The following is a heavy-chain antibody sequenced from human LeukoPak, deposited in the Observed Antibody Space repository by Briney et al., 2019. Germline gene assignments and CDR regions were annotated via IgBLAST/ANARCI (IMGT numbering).Heavy chain of an antibody. Sequence: SQTLSLTCTVSGGSISSGDYYWSWIRQPPGKGLEWIGYIYYSGSTNYNPSLKSRVTISIDTSKNQFSLKVSSVTAADTAVYYCARAHSSGWPHMFDPWGQGTLVTVPS. CDR1: GGSISSGDYY. V-gene: IGHV4-30-4*01. J-gene: IGHJ5*02. CDR3: ARAHSSGWPHMFDP. D-gene: IGHD6-19*01. CDR2: IYYSGST.